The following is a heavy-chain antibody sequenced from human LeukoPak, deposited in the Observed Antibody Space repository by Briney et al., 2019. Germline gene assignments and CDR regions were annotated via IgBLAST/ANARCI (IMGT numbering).Heavy chain of an antibody. J-gene: IGHJ4*02. CDR3: ARCRRGSYYIDY. D-gene: IGHD1-26*01. CDR2: INPNSGGT. Sequence: ASVKVSCKASGGTFSSYAISWVRQAPGQGLEWMGWINPNSGGTNYAQKFQGRVTMTRDTSISTAYLQWSSLKASDTAMYYCARCRRGSYYIDYWGQGTLVTVSS. CDR1: GGTFSSYA. V-gene: IGHV1-2*02.